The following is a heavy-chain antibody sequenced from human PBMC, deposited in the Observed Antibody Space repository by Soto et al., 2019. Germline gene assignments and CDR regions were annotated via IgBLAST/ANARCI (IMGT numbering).Heavy chain of an antibody. J-gene: IGHJ3*02. CDR2: IYYSGST. Sequence: QLQLQESGPGLVKPSETLSLTCTVSGGSISSSSYYWGWIRQPPGKGLEWIGSIYYSGSTYYNPSLKSRVTISVDTSKNQFSLKLSSVTAADTAVYYGASLYYYDSSGHLFDIWGQGTMVTVSS. V-gene: IGHV4-39*01. D-gene: IGHD3-22*01. CDR3: ASLYYYDSSGHLFDI. CDR1: GGSISSSSYY.